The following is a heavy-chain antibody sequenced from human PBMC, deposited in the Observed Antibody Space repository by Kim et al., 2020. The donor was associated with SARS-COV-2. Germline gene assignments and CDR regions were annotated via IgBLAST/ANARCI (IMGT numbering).Heavy chain of an antibody. J-gene: IGHJ1*01. D-gene: IGHD3-22*01. CDR2: IYYSGST. CDR1: GGSISSSSYY. Sequence: SETLSLTCTVSGGSISSSSYYWGWIRQPPGKGLEWIGSIYYSGSTYYNPSLKSRVTISVDTSKNQFSLKLSSVTAADTAVYYCARQAYYYDSGYFQHWGQGTLVTVSS. V-gene: IGHV4-39*01. CDR3: ARQAYYYDSGYFQH.